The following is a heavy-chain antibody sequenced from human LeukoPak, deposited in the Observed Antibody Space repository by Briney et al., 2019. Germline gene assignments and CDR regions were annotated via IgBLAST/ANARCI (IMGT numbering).Heavy chain of an antibody. CDR3: ARDGYCSSTSCWAMYYYYGMDV. V-gene: IGHV3-21*01. CDR2: ISSSSSYI. CDR1: GFTFSSYS. J-gene: IGHJ6*04. D-gene: IGHD2-2*03. Sequence: GGSLRLSCAASGFTFSSYSMNWVRQAPGKGLEWVSSISSSSSYINYADSVKGRFTISRDNAKNSLYLQMNSLRAEDTAVYYCARDGYCSSTSCWAMYYYYGMDVWGKGTTVTVSS.